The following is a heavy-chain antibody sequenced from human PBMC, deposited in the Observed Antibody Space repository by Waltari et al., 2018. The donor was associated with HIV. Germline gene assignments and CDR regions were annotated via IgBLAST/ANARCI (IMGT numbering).Heavy chain of an antibody. CDR1: GYTFTSYD. Sequence: QVQLVQSGAEVKKPGASVKVSCKASGYTFTSYDINWVRQATGQGLEWMGWMNPNSGNTGYAQKFQGRVTMTRNTSISTAYMELSSLRSEDTAVYYCARRPSGYSSSWYGRNGMDVWGQGTTVTVSS. D-gene: IGHD6-13*01. CDR2: MNPNSGNT. V-gene: IGHV1-8*01. CDR3: ARRPSGYSSSWYGRNGMDV. J-gene: IGHJ6*02.